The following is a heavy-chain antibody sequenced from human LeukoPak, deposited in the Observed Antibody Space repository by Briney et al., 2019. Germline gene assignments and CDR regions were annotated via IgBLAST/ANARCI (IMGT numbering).Heavy chain of an antibody. D-gene: IGHD3-3*01. CDR2: IYYSGST. V-gene: IGHV4-31*02. Sequence: SQTLSLTCTVSGGSISSGGYYWSWIRQHPRKGLEWIGYIYYSGSTYYNPSLKSRVTISVDTSKNQFSLKLSSVTAADTAVYYCARSFTIFGVVGNWFDPWGQGTLVTVSS. CDR3: ARSFTIFGVVGNWFDP. J-gene: IGHJ5*02. CDR1: GGSISSGGYY.